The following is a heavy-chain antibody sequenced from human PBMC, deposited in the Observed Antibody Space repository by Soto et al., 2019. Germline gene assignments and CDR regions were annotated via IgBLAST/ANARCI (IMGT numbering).Heavy chain of an antibody. CDR1: GITFSNYW. V-gene: IGHV3-74*01. Sequence: EVQLVESGGGSVQPGGSLRLSCVGSGITFSNYWMHWVRQVPGKGPVWVSRVSPDGSSSSYADFVKGRCIVSRDNAKNVAYLQVNSLRADDTAVYYCATGGYSYGWGYWGQGTLVTVSS. D-gene: IGHD5-18*01. CDR2: VSPDGSSS. CDR3: ATGGYSYGWGY. J-gene: IGHJ4*02.